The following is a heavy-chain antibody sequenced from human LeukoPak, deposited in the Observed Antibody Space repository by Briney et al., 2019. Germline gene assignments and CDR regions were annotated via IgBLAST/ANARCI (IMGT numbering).Heavy chain of an antibody. CDR1: GFTFSRYT. J-gene: IGHJ4*02. D-gene: IGHD6-13*01. Sequence: GGSLRLSCAASGFTFSRYTMNWVRQAPGKGLEWVSSISTSSIYTYYADSVKGRFTISRDNAKNSLYLQMNSLRAEDTAVYYCATVGIAAAGTSRVYWGQGTLVTVSS. V-gene: IGHV3-21*01. CDR3: ATVGIAAAGTSRVY. CDR2: ISTSSIYT.